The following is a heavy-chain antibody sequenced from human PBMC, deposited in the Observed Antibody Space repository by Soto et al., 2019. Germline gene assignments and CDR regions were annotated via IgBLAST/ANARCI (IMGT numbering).Heavy chain of an antibody. J-gene: IGHJ4*02. CDR2: IYTSGST. Sequence: PSETLSLTCTVSGGSISSYYWSWIRQPAGKGLEWIGRIYTSGSTNYNPSLKSRVTMSVDTSKNQFSLKLSSVTAADTAVYYCARARKKQWLVLRGYYFDYWGQGTLVTVSS. D-gene: IGHD6-19*01. V-gene: IGHV4-4*07. CDR1: GGSISSYY. CDR3: ARARKKQWLVLRGYYFDY.